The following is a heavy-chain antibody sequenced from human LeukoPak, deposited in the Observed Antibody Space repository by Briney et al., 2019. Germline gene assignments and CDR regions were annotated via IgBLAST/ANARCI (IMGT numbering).Heavy chain of an antibody. V-gene: IGHV3-30*04. J-gene: IGHJ4*02. CDR2: ISYDGSNK. D-gene: IGHD3-22*01. Sequence: GGSLRLSCAASGFTFSSYAMHWVRQAPGKGLEWVAVISYDGSNKYYADSVKGRFTISRDNSKNTLYLQMNSLRAEDTAVYYCATEIRNYYDSSGYKFYWGQGTLVTVSS. CDR3: ATEIRNYYDSSGYKFY. CDR1: GFTFSSYA.